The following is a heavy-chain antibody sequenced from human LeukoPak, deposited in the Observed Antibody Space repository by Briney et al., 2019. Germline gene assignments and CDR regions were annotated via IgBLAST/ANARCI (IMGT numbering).Heavy chain of an antibody. CDR1: GFRFNTYW. CDR2: IKQDGNEK. J-gene: IGHJ4*02. V-gene: IGHV3-7*01. Sequence: GGSLRLSCAASGFRFNTYWMSWVRQAPGKGLEWVANIKQDGNEKYYADSVKGRFTISRDNGKNSLDLQINSLRADDTAVYYCARDTLGEGEDANYAVYYFDYWGQGTVVTVSS. CDR3: ARDTLGEGEDANYAVYYFDY. D-gene: IGHD4/OR15-4a*01.